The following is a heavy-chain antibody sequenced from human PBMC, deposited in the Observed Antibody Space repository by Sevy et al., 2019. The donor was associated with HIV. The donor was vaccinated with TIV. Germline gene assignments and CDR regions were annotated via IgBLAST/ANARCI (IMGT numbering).Heavy chain of an antibody. CDR3: ARVQRKYYDFWTGFGYVDS. J-gene: IGHJ5*01. V-gene: IGHV4-59*01. D-gene: IGHD3-3*01. Sequence: SETLSLNCSVSGGSMRDYYWSWIRHSPGKGLEWIGYMHHSGRIDYDPSLKSRVTISMDTSKSHFSLNVRSVTAADTAVYFCARVQRKYYDFWTGFGYVDSWGQGTQVTVSS. CDR2: MHHSGRI. CDR1: GGSMRDYY.